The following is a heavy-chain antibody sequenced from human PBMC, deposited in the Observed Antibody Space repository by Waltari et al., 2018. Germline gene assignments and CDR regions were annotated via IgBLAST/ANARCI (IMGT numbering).Heavy chain of an antibody. D-gene: IGHD2-21*02. Sequence: QVQLVQSGAEVRKPGASVKVSCKTSGYTFTEFSIHWVRQALGQGLEWMGRVHPNSGGTIYAHRFKGRVTMTRDTSINTAYMELNRLTSDDTAVYYCVREPDYRGDWGYEAFDIWGQGTMVTVSS. J-gene: IGHJ3*02. CDR3: VREPDYRGDWGYEAFDI. CDR2: VHPNSGGT. CDR1: GYTFTEFS. V-gene: IGHV1-2*06.